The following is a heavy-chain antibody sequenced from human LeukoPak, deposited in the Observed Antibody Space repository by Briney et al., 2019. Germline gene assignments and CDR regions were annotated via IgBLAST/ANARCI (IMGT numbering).Heavy chain of an antibody. Sequence: GGSLRLSCAASGFIFSSYGMHWIRQAPGKGLEWGLNIGTSSTTIYYADSVKGRFTISRDNAKNSLYLQMNSLRADDTAVYYCARFAAGGSYYYYMDVWGKGTTVTVSS. CDR3: ARFAAGGSYYYYMDV. V-gene: IGHV3-48*01. CDR2: IGTSSTTI. D-gene: IGHD6-25*01. J-gene: IGHJ6*03. CDR1: GFIFSSYG.